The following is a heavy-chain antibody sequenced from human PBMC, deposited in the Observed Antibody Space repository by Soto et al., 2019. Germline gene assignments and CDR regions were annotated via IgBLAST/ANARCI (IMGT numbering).Heavy chain of an antibody. CDR1: GFTFSSYA. CDR3: ARDRELWYYGMDV. Sequence: QVQLVESGGGVVQPGRSLRLSCAASGFTFSSYAMHWVRQAPGKGLEWVAVISYDGSNKYYADSVKGRFTISRDNSKNPLHLQMNSLRAEDTAVYYCARDRELWYYGMDVWGQGTTVTVSS. D-gene: IGHD3-16*01. J-gene: IGHJ6*02. CDR2: ISYDGSNK. V-gene: IGHV3-30-3*01.